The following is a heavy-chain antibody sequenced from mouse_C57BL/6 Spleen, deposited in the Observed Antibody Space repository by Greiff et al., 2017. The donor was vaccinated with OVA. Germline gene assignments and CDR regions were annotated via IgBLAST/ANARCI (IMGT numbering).Heavy chain of an antibody. J-gene: IGHJ2*01. CDR2: IDPSDSYT. Sequence: QVQLQQPGAELVMPGASVKLSCKASGYTFTSYWMHWVKQRPGQGLEWIGEIDPSDSYTNYNQKFKGKSTLPVDKASSTAYMQLSSLTSEDSAVYYCARDYYGSSYFDYWGQGTTLTVSS. CDR3: ARDYYGSSYFDY. D-gene: IGHD1-1*01. CDR1: GYTFTSYW. V-gene: IGHV1-69*01.